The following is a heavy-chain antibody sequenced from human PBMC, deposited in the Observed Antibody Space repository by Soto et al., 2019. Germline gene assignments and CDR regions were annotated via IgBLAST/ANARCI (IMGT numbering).Heavy chain of an antibody. J-gene: IGHJ5*02. CDR2: INPNSGDT. D-gene: IGHD3-16*01. V-gene: IGHV1-2*02. CDR1: GYTFTDHY. Sequence: ASVKVSCKASGYTFTDHYMYWMRQAPGQGPEWMGWINPNSGDTGYAQKFQGRVTMTRAISTATAYMELSSLRSDDTATYYCARMATFGSLNWFDPWGQGTLVTVSS. CDR3: ARMATFGSLNWFDP.